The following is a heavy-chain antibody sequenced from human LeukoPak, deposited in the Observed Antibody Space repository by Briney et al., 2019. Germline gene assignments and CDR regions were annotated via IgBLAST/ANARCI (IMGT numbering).Heavy chain of an antibody. D-gene: IGHD2-2*01. CDR1: GGSISSYY. J-gene: IGHJ6*03. Sequence: SETLSLTCTVSGGSISSYYWSWIRQPPGKGLEWIGYIYTSGSTNYNPSLKSRVTISVDTSKNQFSLKLSSVTAADTAVYYCAREVGRYCSSTSCSYYYMDVWGKGTTVTVSS. CDR2: IYTSGST. CDR3: AREVGRYCSSTSCSYYYMDV. V-gene: IGHV4-4*09.